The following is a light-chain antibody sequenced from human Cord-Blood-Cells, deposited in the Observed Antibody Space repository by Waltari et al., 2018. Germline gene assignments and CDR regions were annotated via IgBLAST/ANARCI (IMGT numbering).Light chain of an antibody. CDR1: QSVLYSSNNKNY. V-gene: IGKV4-1*01. CDR3: QQYYSTPLP. CDR2: GAA. J-gene: IGKJ4*01. Sequence: DIVMTQSLDSLAVSLGERATINCKSSQSVLYSSNNKNYLAWYQQKPRQPPKLLIYGAATRESEVPDRFRGSGSGTDVTLTISSLQAEDVAVYYCQQYYSTPLPFGGGTKVEIK.